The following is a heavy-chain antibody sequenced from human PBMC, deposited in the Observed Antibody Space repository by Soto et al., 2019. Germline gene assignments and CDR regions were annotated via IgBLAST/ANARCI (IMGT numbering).Heavy chain of an antibody. CDR3: AREGWAYYDILTGYYIYYGMDV. Sequence: QVQLVQSGAEVKKPGASVKVSCKASGYTFTSYGISWVRQAPGQELEWMGWISAYNGNTNYAQKLQGRVTMTTDTSTSTAYMELRSLRSDDTAVYYCAREGWAYYDILTGYYIYYGMDVWGQGTTVTVSS. V-gene: IGHV1-18*01. D-gene: IGHD3-9*01. CDR1: GYTFTSYG. J-gene: IGHJ6*02. CDR2: ISAYNGNT.